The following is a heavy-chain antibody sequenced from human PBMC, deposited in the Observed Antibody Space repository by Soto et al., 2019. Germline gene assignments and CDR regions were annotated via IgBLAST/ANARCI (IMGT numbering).Heavy chain of an antibody. CDR3: AXAYYDFWSGYPTTYFDY. D-gene: IGHD3-3*01. CDR1: GGSFSCYY. CDR2: INHSGST. J-gene: IGHJ4*02. Sequence: PSETLSLTCAVYGGSFSCYYWSWIRQPPGKGLEWIGEINHSGSTNYNPSLKSRVTISVDTSKNQFSLKLSSVTAADTAVYYCAXAYYDFWSGYPTTYFDYWGQGTLVTVSS. V-gene: IGHV4-34*01.